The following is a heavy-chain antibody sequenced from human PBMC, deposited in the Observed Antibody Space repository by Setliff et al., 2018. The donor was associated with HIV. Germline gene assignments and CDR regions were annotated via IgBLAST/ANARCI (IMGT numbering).Heavy chain of an antibody. J-gene: IGHJ5*02. CDR3: ARDRTYYYGSGTNWFDP. Sequence: GGSLRLSCAASGFTFSSYWMSWVRQAPGKGLEWVANIKQDGSEKYYVDSVKGRFTISRDNAKNSLYLQMNSLRAEDTAVYYCARDRTYYYGSGTNWFDPWGQGTLVTVSS. CDR2: IKQDGSEK. D-gene: IGHD3-10*01. CDR1: GFTFSSYW. V-gene: IGHV3-7*01.